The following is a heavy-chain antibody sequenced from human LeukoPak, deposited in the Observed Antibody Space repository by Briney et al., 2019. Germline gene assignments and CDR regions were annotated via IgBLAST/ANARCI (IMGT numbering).Heavy chain of an antibody. CDR3: ARVEPSGYDLNAFDY. V-gene: IGHV4-34*01. CDR2: INHSGST. J-gene: IGHJ4*02. CDR1: GGSFSGYY. Sequence: PSETLSLTCAVYGGSFSGYYWSWIRQPPGKGLEWIGEINHSGSTNYNPSLKSRVTISVDTSKNQFSLKLSSVTAADTAVYYCARVEPSGYDLNAFDYWGQGTLVTVSS. D-gene: IGHD5-12*01.